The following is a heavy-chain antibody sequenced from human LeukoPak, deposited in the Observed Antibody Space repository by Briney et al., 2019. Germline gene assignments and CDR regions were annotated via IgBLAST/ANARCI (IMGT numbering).Heavy chain of an antibody. Sequence: GGSLRLSCAASGFTFSSYWMSWVRQAPGKGLEWVSVIYSGGSTYYADSVKGRFTISRDNSKNTLYLQMNSLRAADTAVYYCAKLWSGSNFQHWGQGTLVTVSS. D-gene: IGHD3-3*01. V-gene: IGHV3-66*04. CDR2: IYSGGST. J-gene: IGHJ1*01. CDR1: GFTFSSYW. CDR3: AKLWSGSNFQH.